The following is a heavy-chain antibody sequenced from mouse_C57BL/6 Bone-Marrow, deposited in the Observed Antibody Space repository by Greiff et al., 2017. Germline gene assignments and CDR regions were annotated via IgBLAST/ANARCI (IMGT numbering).Heavy chain of an antibody. D-gene: IGHD1-1*01. CDR2: IHPNSGST. V-gene: IGHV1-64*01. Sequence: QFQLQQPGAELVKPGASVKLSCKASGYTFTSYWMHWVKQRPGQGLEWIGMIHPNSGSTNYNEKFKSKATLTVDKSSSTAYMQLSSLTSEDSAVYYCARYYYGRGDYWGQGTSVTVSS. CDR3: ARYYYGRGDY. CDR1: GYTFTSYW. J-gene: IGHJ4*01.